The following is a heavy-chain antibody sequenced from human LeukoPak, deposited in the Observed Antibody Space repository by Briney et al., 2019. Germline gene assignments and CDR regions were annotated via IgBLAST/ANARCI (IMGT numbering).Heavy chain of an antibody. CDR2: ISYDGSNT. D-gene: IGHD3-10*01. Sequence: GGSLRLSCAASGFTFSTYDMYWVRQAPGKGLEWVAIISYDGSNTYYADSVKGRFTISRDNSKNTLYLQMNSLRAEDTAVYYCANENYYGSGSYADHWGQGTLVTVSS. V-gene: IGHV3-30*18. CDR3: ANENYYGSGSYADH. CDR1: GFTFSTYD. J-gene: IGHJ4*02.